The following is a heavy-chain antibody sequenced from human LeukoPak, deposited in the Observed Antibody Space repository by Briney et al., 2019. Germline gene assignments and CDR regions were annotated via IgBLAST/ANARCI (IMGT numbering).Heavy chain of an antibody. J-gene: IGHJ5*02. V-gene: IGHV4-34*01. CDR1: GGSFSGYY. CDR3: ARDYYYDSSGYYYSNFRGRRRWFDP. Sequence: SETLSLTCAVYGGSFSGYYWSWIRQPPGKGLEWIGEINHSGSTNYNPSLKSRVTISVDTSKNQFSLKLSSVTAADTAVYYCARDYYYDSSGYYYSNFRGRRRWFDPWGQGTLVAVSS. CDR2: INHSGST. D-gene: IGHD3-22*01.